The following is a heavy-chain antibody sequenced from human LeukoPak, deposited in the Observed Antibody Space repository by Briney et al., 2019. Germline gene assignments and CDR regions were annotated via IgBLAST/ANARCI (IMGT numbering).Heavy chain of an antibody. CDR1: GGSFSGYY. Sequence: SETLSLTCAVYGGSFSGYYWSWIRQPPGKGLEWIGEINHSGSTNYNPSLKSRVTISVDTSKNQFSLKLTSVTAADTAVYYCARDGVAVAGPYYYYYYMDVWGKGTTVTISS. J-gene: IGHJ6*03. V-gene: IGHV4-34*01. CDR2: INHSGST. CDR3: ARDGVAVAGPYYYYYYMDV. D-gene: IGHD6-19*01.